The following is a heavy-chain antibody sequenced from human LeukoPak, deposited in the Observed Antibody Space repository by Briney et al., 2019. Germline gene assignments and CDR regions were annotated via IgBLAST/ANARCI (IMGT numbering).Heavy chain of an antibody. CDR1: GGTFSSYA. J-gene: IGHJ4*02. D-gene: IGHD6-13*01. CDR2: IIPIFGTA. V-gene: IGHV1-69*05. Sequence: SVKVSCKASGGTFSSYAISWVRQAPGQGLEWMGGIIPIFGTANYAQKFQGRVTITTDESTSTAYMELSSLRSGDTAVYYCASVAAAGTTYFDYWGQGTLVTVSS. CDR3: ASVAAAGTTYFDY.